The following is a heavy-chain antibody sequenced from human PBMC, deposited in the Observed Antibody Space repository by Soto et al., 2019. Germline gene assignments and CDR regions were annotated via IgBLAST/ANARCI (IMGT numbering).Heavy chain of an antibody. CDR2: LIPIFGTA. D-gene: IGHD3-22*01. Sequence: QVQLVQSGAGVKKPGSSVKVSCKASGGTFSSYAISWVRQAPGQGLEWMGGLIPIFGTANYAQKFQGRVTITADESTSTAYMELSSLRSEDTAVYYCARDRAYQYDRGVWGQGTTVTVSS. CDR3: ARDRAYQYDRGV. J-gene: IGHJ6*02. CDR1: GGTFSSYA. V-gene: IGHV1-69*12.